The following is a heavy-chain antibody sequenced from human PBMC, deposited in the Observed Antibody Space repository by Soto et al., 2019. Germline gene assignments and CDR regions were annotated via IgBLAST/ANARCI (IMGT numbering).Heavy chain of an antibody. CDR3: ARELYDFWSGYYTPPDY. V-gene: IGHV3-33*01. D-gene: IGHD3-3*01. CDR1: GFTFSSYG. J-gene: IGHJ4*02. CDR2: IWYDGSNK. Sequence: GGSLRLSCAASGFTFSSYGMHWVRQAPGKGLEWVAVIWYDGSNKYYADSVKGRFTISRDNSKNTLYLQMNSLRAEDTAVYYCARELYDFWSGYYTPPDYWGQGTLVTVSS.